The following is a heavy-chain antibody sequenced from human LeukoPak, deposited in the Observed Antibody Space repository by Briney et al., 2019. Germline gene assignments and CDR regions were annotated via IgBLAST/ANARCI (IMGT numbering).Heavy chain of an antibody. D-gene: IGHD6-19*01. Sequence: PGRSLRLSCAASGFTFSSYGMHWVRQASGKGLECVAFKRYDGSNKYYADSVKGRYTISRDNSKNTLYLHMNSLRAEDTAVYYCANSKRENPVAGTGYFQHWGQGTLVTVSS. J-gene: IGHJ1*01. CDR2: KRYDGSNK. CDR1: GFTFSSYG. CDR3: ANSKRENPVAGTGYFQH. V-gene: IGHV3-30*02.